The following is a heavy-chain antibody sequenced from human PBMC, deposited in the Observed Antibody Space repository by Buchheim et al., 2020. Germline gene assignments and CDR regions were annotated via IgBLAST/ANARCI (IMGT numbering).Heavy chain of an antibody. J-gene: IGHJ6*03. CDR3: ARRLEVMAAAGVPDYYYYMDV. CDR2: ISSSGSTI. D-gene: IGHD6-13*01. Sequence: QVQLVESGGGLVKPGGSLRLSCAASGFTFSDYYMSWIRQAPGKGLEWVSYISSSGSTIYYADSVKGRFTISRDNAKNPLYLQMNSLRAEDTAVYYCARRLEVMAAAGVPDYYYYMDVWGKGTT. CDR1: GFTFSDYY. V-gene: IGHV3-11*01.